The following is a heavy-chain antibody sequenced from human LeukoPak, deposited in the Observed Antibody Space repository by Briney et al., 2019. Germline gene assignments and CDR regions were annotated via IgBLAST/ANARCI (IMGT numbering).Heavy chain of an antibody. CDR2: INWIGGST. CDR3: ARHPSSYCGGDCPIDY. CDR1: GFAFDEYG. D-gene: IGHD2-21*02. Sequence: GGSLRLSCAASGFAFDEYGLSWVRQAPGKGLEWVSGINWIGGSTTYADSVKGRFTISRDNAKNSLYLQMNSLRAEDTALYYCARHPSSYCGGDCPIDYWGQGTLVTVSS. V-gene: IGHV3-20*04. J-gene: IGHJ4*02.